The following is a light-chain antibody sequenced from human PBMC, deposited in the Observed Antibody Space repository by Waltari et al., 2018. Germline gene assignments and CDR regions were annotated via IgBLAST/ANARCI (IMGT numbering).Light chain of an antibody. J-gene: IGKJ5*01. Sequence: DIQMTQSPSSLSASVGDRGTITCRASQSISRYLNWDQQKPGTAPKLLIYAASSLRSGVPSRFSGSGSGTDFTLTISSLQPEDFATYYCQQSSSTPQSPFGQATRLEI. CDR2: AAS. V-gene: IGKV1-39*01. CDR1: QSISRY. CDR3: QQSSSTPQSP.